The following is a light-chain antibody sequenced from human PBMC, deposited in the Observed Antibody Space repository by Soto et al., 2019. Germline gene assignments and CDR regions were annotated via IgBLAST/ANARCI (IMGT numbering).Light chain of an antibody. CDR2: DVT. V-gene: IGLV2-14*01. Sequence: QSALTQPASVSGSPGQSITISCTGTSSDIGVYDFVSWYQQHPGRAPKLLIYDVTNRPSGISARFSGSKSGNTASLTISGLQPEDEADYYFSSYTTSTTRVFGGGTKLTVL. CDR1: SSDIGVYDF. CDR3: SSYTTSTTRV. J-gene: IGLJ3*02.